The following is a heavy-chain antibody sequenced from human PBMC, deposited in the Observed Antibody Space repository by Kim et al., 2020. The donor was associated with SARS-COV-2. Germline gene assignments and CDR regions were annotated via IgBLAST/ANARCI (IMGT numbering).Heavy chain of an antibody. V-gene: IGHV4-39*01. CDR1: GGSISSSSYY. Sequence: SETLSLTCTVSGGSISSSSYYWGWIRQPPGKGLEWIGSIYYSGSTYYNPSLKSRVTISVDTSKNQFSLKLSSVTAADTAVYYCARYPEGYCSGGSCYYWGQGTLVTVSS. CDR3: ARYPEGYCSGGSCYY. D-gene: IGHD2-15*01. CDR2: IYYSGST. J-gene: IGHJ4*02.